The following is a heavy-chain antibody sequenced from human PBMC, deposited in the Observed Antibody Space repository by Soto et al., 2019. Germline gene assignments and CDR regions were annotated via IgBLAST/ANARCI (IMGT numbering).Heavy chain of an antibody. J-gene: IGHJ5*02. CDR1: GYTFTSYA. Sequence: QVQLVQSGAEVKKPGASVKVSCKASGYTFTSYAMHWVRQAPGQRLEWMGWINAGNGNTKYSQKFQGRVTITRDTSASTAYMELSSLRSEDTAVYYCARRQWLLPWFDPWGQGTLVTVSS. CDR3: ARRQWLLPWFDP. D-gene: IGHD6-19*01. V-gene: IGHV1-3*01. CDR2: INAGNGNT.